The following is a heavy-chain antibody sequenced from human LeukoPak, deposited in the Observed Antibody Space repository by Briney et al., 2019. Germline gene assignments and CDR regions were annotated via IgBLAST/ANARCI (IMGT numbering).Heavy chain of an antibody. CDR2: IRSKANSYAT. V-gene: IGHV3-73*01. CDR1: GFTFSSYW. D-gene: IGHD2-2*01. CDR3: TPLGSTSPHTFDI. Sequence: GGSLRLSCAASGFTFSSYWMHWVRQAPGKGLEWVGRIRSKANSYATAYAASVKGRFTISRDDSKNTAYLQMNSLKTEDTAVYYCTPLGSTSPHTFDIWGQGTMVTVSS. J-gene: IGHJ3*02.